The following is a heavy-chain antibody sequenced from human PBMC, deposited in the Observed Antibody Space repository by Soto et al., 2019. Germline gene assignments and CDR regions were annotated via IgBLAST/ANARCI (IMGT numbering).Heavy chain of an antibody. V-gene: IGHV4-30-4*01. Sequence: QVQLQESGPGLVEPSQTLSLTCTVSGDSISNGYYTWSWIRQPPGKDLEWIGHIYNSVNTYSNPSLKSRVTISADTSKNQFSLKLSSVTAADMAVYYCARGPSGDKVDYWGQGTLVTVSS. CDR3: ARGPSGDKVDY. D-gene: IGHD3-10*01. CDR2: IYNSVNT. CDR1: GDSISNGYYT. J-gene: IGHJ4*02.